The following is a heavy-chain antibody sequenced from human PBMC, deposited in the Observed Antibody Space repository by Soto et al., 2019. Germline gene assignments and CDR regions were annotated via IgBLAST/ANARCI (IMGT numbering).Heavy chain of an antibody. Sequence: GGSLRLSCAASGVRFTDYWFSWVRQAPGRGPEWVANIRQDGSVKYYVDSVEGRFTISRDNAKSSIYLQMNSLRAEDTAVYFCSRDLGPPFCTRDSCPGLYYMDVWGKGTTVTVSS. V-gene: IGHV3-7*01. J-gene: IGHJ6*03. CDR3: SRDLGPPFCTRDSCPGLYYMDV. CDR1: GVRFTDYW. D-gene: IGHD2-8*02. CDR2: IRQDGSVK.